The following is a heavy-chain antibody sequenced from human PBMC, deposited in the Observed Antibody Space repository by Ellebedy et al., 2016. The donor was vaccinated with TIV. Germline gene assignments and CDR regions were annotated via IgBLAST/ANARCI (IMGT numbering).Heavy chain of an antibody. V-gene: IGHV3-23*01. CDR1: GFMFSNYA. D-gene: IGHD4-17*01. J-gene: IGHJ4*02. CDR3: VKGGDYDRPDD. Sequence: GESLKISXAASGFMFSNYAMSWVRQAPGKGLEWVSTISGTGGSTYYADIVQGRFTISRDNSKNIVYLQMNSPRAEDAALYHCVKGGDYDRPDDWGQGTLVTVSS. CDR2: ISGTGGST.